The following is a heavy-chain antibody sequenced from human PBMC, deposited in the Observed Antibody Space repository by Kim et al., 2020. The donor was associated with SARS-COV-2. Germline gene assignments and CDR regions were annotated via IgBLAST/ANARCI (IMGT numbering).Heavy chain of an antibody. CDR3: ARGRGMIGGVDV. CDR2: IHDSGST. V-gene: IGHV4-61*08. Sequence: SETLSLTCSVSGGSVSSGGSYWSWIRQPPEKGLEYIGYIHDSGSTNYNPSLKSRVTISLDTSKNQFSLKLRSVTAADTAVYYCARGRGMIGGVDVWGQGTTVSVSS. J-gene: IGHJ6*02. D-gene: IGHD2-21*01. CDR1: GGSVSSGGSY.